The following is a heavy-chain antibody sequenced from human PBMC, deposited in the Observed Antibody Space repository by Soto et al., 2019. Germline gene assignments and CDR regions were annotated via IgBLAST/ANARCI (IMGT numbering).Heavy chain of an antibody. CDR2: INAGNGNT. Sequence: QVQLVQSGAEEKKPGASVKVSCKASGYTFTSYAMHWVRQAPGQRLEWMGWINAGNGNTKYSQKFQGRVTITRDTSASTAYMELSSLRSEDKAVYYCARSIGVVTALDYWGQGTLVTVSS. CDR3: ARSIGVVTALDY. J-gene: IGHJ4*02. D-gene: IGHD2-21*02. V-gene: IGHV1-3*05. CDR1: GYTFTSYA.